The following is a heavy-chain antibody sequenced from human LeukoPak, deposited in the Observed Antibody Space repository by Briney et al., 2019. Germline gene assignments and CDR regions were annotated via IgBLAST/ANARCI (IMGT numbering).Heavy chain of an antibody. CDR3: ARGSGTAFYYYYMDV. Sequence: ASVKVSCKASGYTFTSYGISWVRQAPGQGLEWMGLISAYNGNTNYAQKLQGRVTVTTDTSTSTAYMELRSLRSDDTAVYYCARGSGTAFYYYYMDVWGKGTTVTVSS. CDR1: GYTFTSYG. V-gene: IGHV1-18*01. D-gene: IGHD3-10*01. J-gene: IGHJ6*03. CDR2: ISAYNGNT.